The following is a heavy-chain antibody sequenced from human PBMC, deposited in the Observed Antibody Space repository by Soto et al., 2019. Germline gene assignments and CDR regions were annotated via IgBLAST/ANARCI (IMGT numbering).Heavy chain of an antibody. CDR3: ARYYYGSGSYQDY. D-gene: IGHD3-10*01. V-gene: IGHV4-30-4*01. CDR2: IYYGGST. Sequence: QVQLQESGPGLVKPSQTLSLTCTVSGGSISSGDYYWSWIRQPPGKGLEWLGYIYYGGSTYYNPSLKSRVTISVDTSNNQFSLKLTSVTAADTAVYYCARYYYGSGSYQDYWGQGTLVTVSS. J-gene: IGHJ4*02. CDR1: GGSISSGDYY.